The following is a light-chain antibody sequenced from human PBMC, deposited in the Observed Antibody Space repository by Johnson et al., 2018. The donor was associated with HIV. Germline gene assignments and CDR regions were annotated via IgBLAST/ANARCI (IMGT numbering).Light chain of an antibody. CDR3: GTWDSSLSAGGV. J-gene: IGLJ1*01. CDR2: END. CDR1: SSNIGNAY. V-gene: IGLV1-51*02. Sequence: QSVLTQPPSVSAAPGQKVTISCSGRSSNIGNAYVSWYQQLPGTAPKLLIYENDKRPPGIPDRFSGSKSGTSATLAITGLQTGDEADYYCGTWDSSLSAGGVFGQGSKVTVL.